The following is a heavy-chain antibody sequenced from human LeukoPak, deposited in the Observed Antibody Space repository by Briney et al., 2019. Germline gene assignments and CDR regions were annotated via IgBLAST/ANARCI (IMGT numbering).Heavy chain of an antibody. CDR3: ARVPPTAYSSSSFDY. Sequence: ASVKVSCKASGYTFTSYGISWVRQAPGQGLEWMGWISAYNGNTNYAQKLQGRVTMTTVTSTSTAYMELRSLRSDDTAVYYCARVPPTAYSSSSFDYWGQGTLVTVSS. CDR1: GYTFTSYG. CDR2: ISAYNGNT. V-gene: IGHV1-18*01. J-gene: IGHJ4*02. D-gene: IGHD6-6*01.